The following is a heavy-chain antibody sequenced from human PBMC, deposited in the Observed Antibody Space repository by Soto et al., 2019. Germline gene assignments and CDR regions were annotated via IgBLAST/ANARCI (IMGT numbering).Heavy chain of an antibody. Sequence: SETLSLTCTVSGGSISSYYWSWIRQPPGKGLEWIGYIYYSGSTNYNPSLKSRVTISVDTSKNQFSLKLSSVTAADTAVYYCARVPEVDYGDDASPIYYYYGMDVWGQGTTVTVSS. J-gene: IGHJ6*02. CDR3: ARVPEVDYGDDASPIYYYYGMDV. V-gene: IGHV4-59*01. D-gene: IGHD4-17*01. CDR2: IYYSGST. CDR1: GGSISSYY.